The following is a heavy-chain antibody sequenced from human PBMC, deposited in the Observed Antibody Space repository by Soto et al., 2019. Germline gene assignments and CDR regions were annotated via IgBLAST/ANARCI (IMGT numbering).Heavy chain of an antibody. CDR2: IYPGYSDT. J-gene: IGHJ3*02. V-gene: IGHV5-51*01. D-gene: IGHD6-6*01. Sequence: LKISGKGSGYRFPRYWIGWVRQMPWKGLEWMGIIYPGYSDTRYSPSFPGQVTISADKSIMTAYLHWSSLMASDTSIYYCGRGIAARHSAFDILGQGTMV. CDR3: GRGIAARHSAFDI. CDR1: GYRFPRYW.